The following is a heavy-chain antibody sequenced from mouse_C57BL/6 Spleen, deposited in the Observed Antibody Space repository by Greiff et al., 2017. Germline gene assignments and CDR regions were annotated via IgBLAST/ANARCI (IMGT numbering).Heavy chain of an antibody. J-gene: IGHJ2*01. V-gene: IGHV1-52*01. CDR3: AGGGVTTVEEYYFDY. CDR2: IDPSDSET. Sequence: QVQLQQPGAELVRPGSSVKLSCKASGYTFTSYWMHWVKQRPIQGLEWIGNIDPSDSETHYNQKFKDKATLTVDKSSSTAYMQLSSLTSEDSAVYYSAGGGVTTVEEYYFDYWGKGTTLTVSS. CDR1: GYTFTSYW. D-gene: IGHD1-1*01.